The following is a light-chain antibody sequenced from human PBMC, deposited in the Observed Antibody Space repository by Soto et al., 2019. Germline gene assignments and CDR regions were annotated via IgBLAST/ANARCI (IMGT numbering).Light chain of an antibody. Sequence: QSVLTQPPSVSGAPGQRVTISCSGTSSSIGAGYEVHWYHQLPGTAPKLVVSGNGNRPSGVPDRLSASKSGTSASLAITGLQAEDEGHYYCAAWDHTLDAWVFGGGTKLTVL. CDR1: SSSIGAGYE. J-gene: IGLJ3*02. V-gene: IGLV1-40*01. CDR2: GNG. CDR3: AAWDHTLDAWV.